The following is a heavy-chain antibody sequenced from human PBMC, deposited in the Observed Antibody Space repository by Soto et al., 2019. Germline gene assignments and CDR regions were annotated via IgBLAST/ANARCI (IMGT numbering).Heavy chain of an antibody. CDR3: ARGRPRRLRFLEWLFYFDY. CDR2: INHSGST. V-gene: IGHV4-34*01. CDR1: GGSFSGYY. Sequence: QVQLQQWGAGLLKPSETLSLTCAVYGGSFSGYYWSWMRQPPGKGLEWIGEINHSGSTNYNPSLKRRVTISVDTSKNQFSMKLSSVTAADTAVYYWARGRPRRLRFLEWLFYFDYWGQGTLVTVSS. D-gene: IGHD3-3*01. J-gene: IGHJ4*02.